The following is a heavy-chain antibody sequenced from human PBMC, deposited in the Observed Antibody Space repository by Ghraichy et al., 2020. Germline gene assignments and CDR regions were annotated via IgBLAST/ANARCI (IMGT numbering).Heavy chain of an antibody. CDR1: GFTFSSYG. CDR2: ISYDGSNK. V-gene: IGHV3-30*18. CDR3: AKDYDILTGDG. Sequence: GGSLRLSCAASGFTFSSYGMHWVRQAPGKGLEWVAVISYDGSNKYYADSVKGRFTISRDNSKNTLYLQMNSLRAEDTAVYYCAKDYDILTGDGWGQGTLVTVSS. J-gene: IGHJ4*02. D-gene: IGHD3-9*01.